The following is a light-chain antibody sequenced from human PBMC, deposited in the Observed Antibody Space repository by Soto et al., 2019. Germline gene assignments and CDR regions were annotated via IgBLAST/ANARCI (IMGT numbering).Light chain of an antibody. Sequence: EIVMTQSPATLSVSPGERATLSCRASQSVSSNLAWYQQKPGQAPRLLIYGASTRATGIPARFSGSGSGTEFTLTFSSLQSEDFAVYYCQQGATFGQGTKVDIK. V-gene: IGKV3-15*01. CDR2: GAS. CDR3: QQGAT. J-gene: IGKJ1*01. CDR1: QSVSSN.